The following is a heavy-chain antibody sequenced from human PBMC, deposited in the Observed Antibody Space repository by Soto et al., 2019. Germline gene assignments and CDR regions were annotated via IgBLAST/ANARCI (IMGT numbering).Heavy chain of an antibody. V-gene: IGHV1-8*01. J-gene: IGHJ6*03. CDR2: MNPNSGNT. CDR3: ARVYAGTSDYYYYYMDV. CDR1: GYTFTSYD. Sequence: GASVKVSCKASGYTFTSYDINWVRQATGQGLEWMGWMNPNSGNTGYAQKFQGRVTMTRNTSISTAYMELSSLRSEDTAVYYCARVYAGTSDYYYYYMDVWGKGTMVTVSS. D-gene: IGHD6-13*01.